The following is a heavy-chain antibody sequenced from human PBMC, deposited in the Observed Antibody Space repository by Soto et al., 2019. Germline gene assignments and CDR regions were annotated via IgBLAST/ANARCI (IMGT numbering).Heavy chain of an antibody. D-gene: IGHD2-15*01. CDR3: AAVVIAASTTIDY. CDR2: IYHAGST. J-gene: IGHJ4*02. CDR1: GGSISGGGYS. Sequence: PSETLSLTCAVSGGSISGGGYSWSWIRQPPGKGLECIGYIYHAGSTYYNPSLQSRVTISVDRSKNQFSLNLSSVAAADTALYYCAAVVIAASTTIDYWGLGTPVTVSS. V-gene: IGHV4-30-2*01.